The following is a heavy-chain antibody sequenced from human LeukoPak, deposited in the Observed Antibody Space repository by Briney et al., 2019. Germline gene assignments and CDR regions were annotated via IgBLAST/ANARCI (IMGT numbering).Heavy chain of an antibody. CDR3: ARTFRGGWYYFDY. CDR1: GDSISSYY. V-gene: IGHV4-59*01. D-gene: IGHD6-19*01. CDR2: VHYSGRG. J-gene: IGHJ4*02. Sequence: PSETLSLTCSVSGDSISSYYWNWIRQPPGQGLEWIGYVHYSGRGNHSPSLKGRVTISLDTSKNQVSLKLNSVTAADTAVYYCARTFRGGWYYFDYWGQGTLVTVSS.